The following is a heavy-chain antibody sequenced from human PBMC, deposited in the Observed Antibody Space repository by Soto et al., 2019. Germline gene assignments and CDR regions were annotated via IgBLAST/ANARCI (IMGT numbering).Heavy chain of an antibody. Sequence: SVKVSCKASGGTFSAYAISWVRQAPGRGLEWMGGILPLSGTSNYTQRFQGRVTISADKSTSTAYMELSSLRSDDTAVYYCARTNPTKYYDYVWGDYRREGMDVWGQGTTVTVSS. D-gene: IGHD3-16*02. CDR2: ILPLSGTS. CDR3: ARTNPTKYYDYVWGDYRREGMDV. CDR1: GGTFSAYA. V-gene: IGHV1-69*06. J-gene: IGHJ6*02.